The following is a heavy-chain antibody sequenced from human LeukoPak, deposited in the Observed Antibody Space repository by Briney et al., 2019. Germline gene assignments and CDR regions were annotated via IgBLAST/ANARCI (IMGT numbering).Heavy chain of an antibody. CDR1: GFTFSSYH. J-gene: IGHJ6*02. CDR3: ARGRDV. V-gene: IGHV3-30-3*01. Sequence: PGRSLRLSCAASGFTFSSYHMHWFRQAPGKGLEWVAVISYDTNDRYYADSVKGRFTISRDNSRNILSLQMNSLRTEDTAVYYCARGRDVWGQGTTVTVSS. CDR2: ISYDTNDR.